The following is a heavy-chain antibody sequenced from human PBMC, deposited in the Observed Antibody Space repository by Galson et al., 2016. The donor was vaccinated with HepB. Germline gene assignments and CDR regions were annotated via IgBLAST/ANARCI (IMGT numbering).Heavy chain of an antibody. Sequence: SVKVSCKASGYTFSNSAVSWVRQAPGQGLEWVGWIGVFNGNTYYAQKLQGRVTMTTDTSTSTAYMELRSLRSDDMAVYYCARGAERESCRTTSCYTFDYWGQGTLVTVSS. CDR3: ARGAERESCRTTSCYTFDY. V-gene: IGHV1-18*03. CDR2: IGVFNGNT. J-gene: IGHJ4*02. D-gene: IGHD2-2*02. CDR1: GYTFSNSA.